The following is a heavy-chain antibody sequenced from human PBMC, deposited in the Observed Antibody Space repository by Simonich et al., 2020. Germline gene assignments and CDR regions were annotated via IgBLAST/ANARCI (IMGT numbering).Heavy chain of an antibody. CDR1: GYTFTGYY. D-gene: IGHD7-27*01. V-gene: IGHV1-2*02. CDR2: VNPNSGGT. J-gene: IGHJ6*03. Sequence: QVQLVQSGAEVKKPGASVKVSCKASGYTFTGYYMHWVRQAPGQGLEGIGWVNPNSGGTNYAQKFQGRVTMTRDTSISTAYMELSRLRSDDTAVYYCARGALTGDYYYMDVWGKGTTVTVSS. CDR3: ARGALTGDYYYMDV.